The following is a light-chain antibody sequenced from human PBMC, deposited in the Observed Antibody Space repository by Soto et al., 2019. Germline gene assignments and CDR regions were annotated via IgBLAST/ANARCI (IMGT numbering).Light chain of an antibody. V-gene: IGKV1-5*01. Sequence: DIQITQSPSTLAASVVDTATVTCRASQSVSGWLAWYQQKPGEAPKLLIYDASALPRGVPSRFSGSGSGTKFTLTIASLQPDDFATYYCQKYETFSGTCGPGTKGDIK. CDR3: QKYETFSGT. CDR1: QSVSGW. J-gene: IGKJ1*01. CDR2: DAS.